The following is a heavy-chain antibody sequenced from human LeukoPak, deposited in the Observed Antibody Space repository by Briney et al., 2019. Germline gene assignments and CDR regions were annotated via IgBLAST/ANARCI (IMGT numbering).Heavy chain of an antibody. CDR3: ATREVAGRAIDY. J-gene: IGHJ4*02. D-gene: IGHD6-19*01. V-gene: IGHV3-30*03. CDR2: ISYDGSNK. CDR1: GFTFSSYG. Sequence: GGSLRLSCAASGFTFSSYGMHWVRQAPGKGLEWVAVISYDGSNKYYADSVKGRFTISRDNPKNTLYLQMNSLRAEDTAVYYCATREVAGRAIDYWGQGTLVTVSS.